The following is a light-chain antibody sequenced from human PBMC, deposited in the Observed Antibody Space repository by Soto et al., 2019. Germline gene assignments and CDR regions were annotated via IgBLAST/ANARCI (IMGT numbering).Light chain of an antibody. Sequence: QSVLTQPRSVSGSPGQSVTISCTGTSSDVGGYNYVSWYQEQPGKAPKLMIYDVSKRPSGVPDRFSGSKSGNTASLTISGLQAEDEADYYCCSYTGSYSYVFGTGTKVTVL. CDR2: DVS. V-gene: IGLV2-11*01. CDR1: SSDVGGYNY. CDR3: CSYTGSYSYV. J-gene: IGLJ1*01.